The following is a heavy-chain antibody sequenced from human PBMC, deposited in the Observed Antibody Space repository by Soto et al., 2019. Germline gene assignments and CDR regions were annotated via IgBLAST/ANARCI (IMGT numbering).Heavy chain of an antibody. J-gene: IGHJ4*02. CDR2: IYYSGST. Sequence: SETLSLTCTVSGGSISSGGYYWSWIRQHPGKGLEWIGYIYYSGSTYYNPSLKSRVTISVDTSKNQFSLKLSSVTAADTAVYYCARVGSGSYYKGIDYWGQGTLVTVSS. CDR3: ARVGSGSYYKGIDY. CDR1: GGSISSGGYY. V-gene: IGHV4-31*03. D-gene: IGHD3-10*01.